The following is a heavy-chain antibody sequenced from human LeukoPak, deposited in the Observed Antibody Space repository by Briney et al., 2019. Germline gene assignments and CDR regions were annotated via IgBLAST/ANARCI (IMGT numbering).Heavy chain of an antibody. J-gene: IGHJ4*02. CDR2: IWYDATEK. CDR3: ARGQEFDDGVFDS. Sequence: GGSLRLSCSASGFTFSRHGMHWVRQAPGKGLEWVAIIWYDATEKYYADSVKGRFTISRDNSKNTVYLQMNSLRAEDTAIYYCARGQEFDDGVFDSWGQGTLVTVSS. D-gene: IGHD1-1*01. V-gene: IGHV3-33*01. CDR1: GFTFSRHG.